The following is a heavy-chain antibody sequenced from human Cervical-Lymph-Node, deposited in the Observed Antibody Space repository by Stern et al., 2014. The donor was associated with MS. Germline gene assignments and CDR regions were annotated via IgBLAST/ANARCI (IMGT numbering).Heavy chain of an antibody. CDR2: IRGSGGSI. Sequence: EVQLVESGGDLVQPGGSLRISCAASGFTFNKYAMNWVRQAPGKGLEWVSTIRGSGGSIYYADSLKGRFTISRDNSDNTLYLQMHSLRAEDTAIYYCAKQYFDSSGYSYYYGMDVWGQGTTVTVSS. D-gene: IGHD3-22*01. V-gene: IGHV3-23*04. J-gene: IGHJ6*02. CDR1: GFTFNKYA. CDR3: AKQYFDSSGYSYYYGMDV.